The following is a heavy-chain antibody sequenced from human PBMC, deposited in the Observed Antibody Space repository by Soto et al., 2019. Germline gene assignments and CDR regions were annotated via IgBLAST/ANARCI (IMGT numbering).Heavy chain of an antibody. D-gene: IGHD6-6*01. J-gene: IGHJ5*02. V-gene: IGHV4-39*01. CDR2: IYYSGST. CDR3: ARHGGGEAAHSSSNTNWFDL. Sequence: PSETLALTCTVSGGCISSSSYYWGWIRQPPGKGLEWIGSIYYSGSTYYNPSLKSRVTISVDTSKNQFSLKLSSVTAADTAVYYCARHGGGEAAHSSSNTNWFDLWGQGTLVTVSS. CDR1: GGCISSSSYY.